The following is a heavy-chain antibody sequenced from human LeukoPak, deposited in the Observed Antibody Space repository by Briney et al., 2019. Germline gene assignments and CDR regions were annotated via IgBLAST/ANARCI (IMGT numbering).Heavy chain of an antibody. Sequence: GGSLKLSCAASGFTFSGSAMHWVRQASGKGLEWVGRIRSKANSYATAYAASVKGRFTISRDDSKNTAYLQTNSLKTEDTAVYYCTSLGYCSGGSCYREWGQGTLVTVSS. CDR1: GFTFSGSA. CDR3: TSLGYCSGGSCYRE. V-gene: IGHV3-73*01. D-gene: IGHD2-15*01. J-gene: IGHJ4*02. CDR2: IRSKANSYAT.